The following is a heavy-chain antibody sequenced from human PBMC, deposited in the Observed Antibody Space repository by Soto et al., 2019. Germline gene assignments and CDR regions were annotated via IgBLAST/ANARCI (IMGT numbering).Heavy chain of an antibody. Sequence: GSSVKVSFKASGYTFTGYYMHLLLHAPVQGLEWMGWINPNSGGTNYAQKFQGRVTMTRDTSISTAYMELSRLRSDDTAVYYCARDRVYSSSSGTPGYWGQGTLVTVSS. CDR3: ARDRVYSSSSGTPGY. CDR2: INPNSGGT. V-gene: IGHV1-2*02. J-gene: IGHJ4*02. D-gene: IGHD6-6*01. CDR1: GYTFTGYY.